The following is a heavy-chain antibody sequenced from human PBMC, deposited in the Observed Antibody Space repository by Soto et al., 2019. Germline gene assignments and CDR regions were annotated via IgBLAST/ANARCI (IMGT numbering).Heavy chain of an antibody. D-gene: IGHD4-17*01. Sequence: EVQLLESGGGLVQPGGSLRLSCAASGFTFYNYDMNWVRQAPGKGLEWVSGISGSGGSTSYADSVNGRFTISKHNSKNTVYLQMSSLRAEDTAVYYCAKGMYDYGDYFDSWGRGHLVNVSS. CDR3: AKGMYDYGDYFDS. J-gene: IGHJ4*02. V-gene: IGHV3-23*01. CDR2: ISGSGGST. CDR1: GFTFYNYD.